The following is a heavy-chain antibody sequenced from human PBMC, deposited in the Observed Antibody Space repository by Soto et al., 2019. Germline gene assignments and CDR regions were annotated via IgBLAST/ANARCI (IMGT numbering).Heavy chain of an antibody. CDR2: IYYMGRT. V-gene: IGHV4-59*12. D-gene: IGHD6-6*01. Sequence: PSETLSLTCTVGSISTYYWNWIRQPPGKGLEWIGYIYYMGRTNYNSSLKSRVTMSIDTSKNQFSLKLSSVTAADTAMYYCARDFKRYSRSPGPLEYWGQGTLVTVSS. J-gene: IGHJ4*02. CDR3: ARDFKRYSRSPGPLEY. CDR1: GSISTYY.